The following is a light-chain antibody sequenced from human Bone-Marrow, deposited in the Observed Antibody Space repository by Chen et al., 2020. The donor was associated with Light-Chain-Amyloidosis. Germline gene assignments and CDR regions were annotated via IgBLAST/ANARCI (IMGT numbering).Light chain of an antibody. CDR3: AAWDGSLSGYV. Sequence: QTVLTPPPSASGTPGQRVTLAHSGASSNIGNNYVYWYQHFQGAAPKLLTHRTNQRPTGVPERFSATKAGTSAFTASGGLPSEEEADYYCAAWDGSLSGYVFGTGTKVIVL. V-gene: IGLV1-47*01. J-gene: IGLJ1*01. CDR1: SSNIGNNY. CDR2: RTN.